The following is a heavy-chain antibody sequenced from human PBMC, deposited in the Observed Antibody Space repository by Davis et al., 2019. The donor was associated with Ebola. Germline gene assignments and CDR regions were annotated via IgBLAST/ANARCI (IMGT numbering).Heavy chain of an antibody. V-gene: IGHV3-23*01. CDR3: AKSGLSFGVVKYHYGMDV. J-gene: IGHJ6*04. CDR2: ISGSGGST. Sequence: RGSLRLSCIDSAITLSSYVMTWVRQAPGKGLEWVSAISGSGGSTYYADSVKGRFTIARDNSKKTLYLQMNSLRAEDTAVYYCAKSGLSFGVVKYHYGMDVWGKGTTVTVSS. D-gene: IGHD3-3*01. CDR1: AITLSSYV.